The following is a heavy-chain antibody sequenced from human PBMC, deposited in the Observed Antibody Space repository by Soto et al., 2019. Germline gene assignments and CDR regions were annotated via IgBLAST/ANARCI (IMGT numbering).Heavy chain of an antibody. CDR3: AKVPSVGYGDATDWFDP. Sequence: PGGSLRLSCAASGFTFSSYAMSWVRQAPGKGLEWVSAISGSGGSTYYADSVKGRFTISRDNSKNTLYLQMNSLRAEDTAVYYCAKVPSVGYGDATDWFDPWGQGTLVTVSS. CDR1: GFTFSSYA. D-gene: IGHD4-17*01. V-gene: IGHV3-23*01. J-gene: IGHJ5*02. CDR2: ISGSGGST.